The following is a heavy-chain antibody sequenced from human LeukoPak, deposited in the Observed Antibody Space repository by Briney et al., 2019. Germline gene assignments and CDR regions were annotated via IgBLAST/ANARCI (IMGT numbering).Heavy chain of an antibody. J-gene: IGHJ4*02. CDR1: GFSFNTYA. Sequence: PSGGSLRLSCADSGFSFNTYATTWVRQAPGKGLEWVSGISGSGGSTYYADSVKGRFTISRDNSENTVYLQMNSLRAEDTAVYYCAKLSAPTSGYFDYWGQGTLVTVSS. D-gene: IGHD2-15*01. CDR3: AKLSAPTSGYFDY. CDR2: ISGSGGST. V-gene: IGHV3-23*01.